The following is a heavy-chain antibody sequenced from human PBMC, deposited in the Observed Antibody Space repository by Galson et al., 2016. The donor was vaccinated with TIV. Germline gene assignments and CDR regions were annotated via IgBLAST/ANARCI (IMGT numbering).Heavy chain of an antibody. CDR1: GGTFSSYA. V-gene: IGHV1-69*01. Sequence: QSGAEVKKPGSSVKVSCKASGGTFSSYAISWVRQAPGQGLEWMGGIIGMFGVAIYAQKFQGRVTITADESTSTAYMELSSLRFQDTAVYYCARQRCSKGFCYIMDVWGNGTTVTVSS. D-gene: IGHD2-8*01. J-gene: IGHJ6*03. CDR3: ARQRCSKGFCYIMDV. CDR2: IIGMFGVA.